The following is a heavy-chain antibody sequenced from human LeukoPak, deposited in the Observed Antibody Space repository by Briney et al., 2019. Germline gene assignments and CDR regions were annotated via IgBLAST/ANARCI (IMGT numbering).Heavy chain of an antibody. D-gene: IGHD5-18*01. CDR1: GFTVSSNY. CDR2: IYSGGST. CDR3: AKDRRYSYGCDY. J-gene: IGHJ4*02. V-gene: IGHV3-53*01. Sequence: PGGSLRLSCAASGFTVSSNYMSWVRQAPGKGLEWVSVIYSGGSTYYADSVKGRFTISRDNSKNTLYLQMNSLRAEGTAVYYCAKDRRYSYGCDYWGQGTLVTVSS.